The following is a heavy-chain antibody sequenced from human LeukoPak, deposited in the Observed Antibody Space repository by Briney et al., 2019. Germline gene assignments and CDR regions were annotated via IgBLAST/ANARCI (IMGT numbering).Heavy chain of an antibody. CDR3: ARHAYYYDRRRKDY. CDR1: GGSVSDYY. J-gene: IGHJ4*02. D-gene: IGHD3-22*01. V-gene: IGHV4-59*08. Sequence: SETLSLTCTISGGSVSDYYWSWIRQSPGKGLEWIGYIYHTGSTSYSPSLKSRVTISVDTSKNQFSLKLSSVTAADTAVYYCARHAYYYDRRRKDYWGQGTLVTVSS. CDR2: IYHTGST.